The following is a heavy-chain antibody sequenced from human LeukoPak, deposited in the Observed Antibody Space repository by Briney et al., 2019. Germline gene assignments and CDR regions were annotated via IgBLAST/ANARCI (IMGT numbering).Heavy chain of an antibody. CDR2: IWYDGSNK. CDR3: ASVYSSGWEFDY. J-gene: IGHJ4*02. V-gene: IGHV3-33*01. Sequence: RTGGSLRLSCAASGFTFSSYGMHWVRQAPGKGLEWVAVIWYDGSNKYYADSVKGRFTISRDNSKNTLYLQMNSLRAEDTAVYYCASVYSSGWEFDYWGQGTLVTVSS. CDR1: GFTFSSYG. D-gene: IGHD6-19*01.